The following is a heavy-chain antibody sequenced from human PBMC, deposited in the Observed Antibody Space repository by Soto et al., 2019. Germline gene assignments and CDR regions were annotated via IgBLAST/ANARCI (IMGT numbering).Heavy chain of an antibody. CDR2: IKQDGSEK. J-gene: IGHJ6*02. CDR1: GFTFSSYW. Sequence: GGSLRLSCAASGFTFSSYWMSWVRQAPGKGLEWVANIKQDGSEKYYVDSVKGRFTISRDNAKNSLYLQMNSLRAEDTAVYYCAGGPSGYYYYGMDVWGQGTTVTVSS. D-gene: IGHD3-10*01. V-gene: IGHV3-7*01. CDR3: AGGPSGYYYYGMDV.